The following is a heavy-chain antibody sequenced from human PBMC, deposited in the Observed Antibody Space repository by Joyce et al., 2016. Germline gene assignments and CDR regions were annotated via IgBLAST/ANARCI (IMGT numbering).Heavy chain of an antibody. CDR3: TRMGYDCNNGWVSWFDP. CDR1: GLNFGDSA. V-gene: IGHV3-49*03. CDR2: SRSKTYGWTT. J-gene: IGHJ5*02. D-gene: IGHD2/OR15-2a*01. Sequence: EVQLVESGGGLVQPGRSLRLSCTISGLNFGDSAMSWFRQAPGKGLEWVGFSRSKTYGWTTDYAASVKGRVNISTDYSKSIAYLQMNSLQTDDTAVYFCTRMGYDCNNGWVSWFDPWGQGTLVTVSS.